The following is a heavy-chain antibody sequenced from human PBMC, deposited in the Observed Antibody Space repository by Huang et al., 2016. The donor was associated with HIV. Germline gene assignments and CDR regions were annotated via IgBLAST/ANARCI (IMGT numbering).Heavy chain of an antibody. CDR1: GYSFSIYW. CDR3: AKGRRAFDV. J-gene: IGHJ3*01. Sequence: EVQLVQSGAEVKKPGESLKISCTGSGYSFSIYWIAWVRQMPGKGLEWMGTIHRFESKGTYSPTCEGNVAISVDKSINTVYLHWSGVRASDTAIYYCAKGRRAFDVWGQGTWVTVSS. V-gene: IGHV5-51*03. CDR2: IHRFESKG.